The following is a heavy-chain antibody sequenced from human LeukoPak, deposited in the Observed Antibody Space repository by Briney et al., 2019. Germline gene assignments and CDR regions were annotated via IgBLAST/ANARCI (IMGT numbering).Heavy chain of an antibody. CDR3: ARERPVREWSPYYMDV. CDR1: GYTFTGYY. J-gene: IGHJ6*03. Sequence: GASVKVSCKASGYTFTGYYMHWVRQAPGQGLEWMGWINPNSGGTNYAQKFQGRVTMTRDTSISTAYMELSRLRSDDTAVYYCARERPVREWSPYYMDVWGKGTTVTVSS. V-gene: IGHV1-2*02. D-gene: IGHD3-3*01. CDR2: INPNSGGT.